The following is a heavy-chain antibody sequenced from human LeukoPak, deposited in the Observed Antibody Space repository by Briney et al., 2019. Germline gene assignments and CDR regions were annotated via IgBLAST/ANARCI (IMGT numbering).Heavy chain of an antibody. D-gene: IGHD1-26*01. Sequence: GGSLRLSCAASGFTFSSYAMSWVRQAPGKGLEWVSAISGSGGSTYYADSVKGRFTISRGNSKNTVYLQMNGLRVEDTAVYYCAKDDPTGRYLWGQGTLVPVSS. CDR2: ISGSGGST. V-gene: IGHV3-23*01. J-gene: IGHJ4*02. CDR1: GFTFSSYA. CDR3: AKDDPTGRYL.